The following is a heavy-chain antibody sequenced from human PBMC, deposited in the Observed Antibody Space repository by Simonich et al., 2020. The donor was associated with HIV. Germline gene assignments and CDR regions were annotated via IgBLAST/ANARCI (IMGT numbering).Heavy chain of an antibody. V-gene: IGHV4-34*01. CDR2: INHSGST. D-gene: IGHD2-2*01. CDR3: ARGFYQRLYYFDY. J-gene: IGHJ4*02. CDR1: GGSFSGNY. Sequence: QVQLQQWGAGLLKPSEALSLTCAVYGGSFSGNYWSWSRQPPGKGLEWIGEINHSGSTNDNPSLKSRVTISVDTSKNQFSLKLSSVTAADTAVYYCARGFYQRLYYFDYWGQGTLVTVSS.